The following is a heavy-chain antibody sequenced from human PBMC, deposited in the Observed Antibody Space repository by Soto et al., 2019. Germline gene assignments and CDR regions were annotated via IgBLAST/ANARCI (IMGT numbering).Heavy chain of an antibody. D-gene: IGHD2-2*01. Sequence: EASVKVSCKASGGTFSSYTISWVRQAPGQGLEWMGRIIPILGIANYAQKFQGRVTITADESTSTAYMELSSLRSEDTAVYYCASAIVVPAATVDYYYGMDVWGQGTTVTVSS. CDR1: GGTFSSYT. J-gene: IGHJ6*02. V-gene: IGHV1-69*02. CDR3: ASAIVVPAATVDYYYGMDV. CDR2: IIPILGIA.